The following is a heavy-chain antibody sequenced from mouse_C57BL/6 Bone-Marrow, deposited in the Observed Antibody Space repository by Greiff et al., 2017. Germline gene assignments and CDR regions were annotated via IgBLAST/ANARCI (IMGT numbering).Heavy chain of an antibody. CDR1: GYSITSGYY. J-gene: IGHJ2*01. V-gene: IGHV3-6*01. D-gene: IGHD1-1*01. CDR2: ISYDGSN. CDR3: ARSVGYGSSLEY. Sequence: EVQLQESGPGLVKPSQSLSLTCSVTGYSITSGYYWNWIRQFPGNKLEWMGYISYDGSNNYNPSLKNRISITRDTSKNQFFLKLSSVTTEDTATYDCARSVGYGSSLEYWGQGTTLTVSS.